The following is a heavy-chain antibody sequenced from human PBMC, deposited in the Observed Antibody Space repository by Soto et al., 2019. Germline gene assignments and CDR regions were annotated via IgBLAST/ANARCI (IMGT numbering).Heavy chain of an antibody. V-gene: IGHV3-30-3*01. CDR2: ISYDGSNK. J-gene: IGHJ6*02. CDR1: GFTFSSYA. Sequence: QVQLVESGGGVVQPGRSLRLSCAASGFTFSSYAMHWVRQAPGKGLEWVAVISYDGSNKYYADSVKGRFTISRDNSKNTLYLQMNSLRAEDTAVYYCARVXXXXAPAYYYYGMDVWGQGTTVTVSS. CDR3: ARVXXXXAPAYYYYGMDV.